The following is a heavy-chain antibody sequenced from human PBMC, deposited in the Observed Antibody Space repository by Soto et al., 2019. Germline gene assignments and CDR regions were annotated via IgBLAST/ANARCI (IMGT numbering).Heavy chain of an antibody. J-gene: IGHJ5*02. CDR2: IIPIFGTA. V-gene: IGHV1-69*12. CDR1: GGTFSSYA. CDR3: ARVLVTIFGVVTPAAGGWFDP. Sequence: QVQLVQSGAEVKKPGSSVKVSCKASGGTFSSYAISWVRQAPGQGLEWMGGIIPIFGTANYAQKFQGRVTITADESTSTAYMEMSSLRSEDTAVYYCARVLVTIFGVVTPAAGGWFDPWGQGTLVTVSS. D-gene: IGHD3-3*01.